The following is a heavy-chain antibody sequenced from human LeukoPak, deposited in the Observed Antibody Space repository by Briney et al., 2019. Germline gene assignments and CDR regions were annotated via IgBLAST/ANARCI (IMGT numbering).Heavy chain of an antibody. J-gene: IGHJ4*02. D-gene: IGHD5-12*01. V-gene: IGHV1-2*02. CDR1: GYTFTGYY. Sequence: RASVKVSCKASGYTFTGYYIHWVRQAPGQGLEWMGRINPNSGGTNYAQKFQGRVTMTRDTSITTAYMELSRLRSDDTAVYYCARGGVDIVATIGSYYFDYWGQGTLVTVSS. CDR3: ARGGVDIVATIGSYYFDY. CDR2: INPNSGGT.